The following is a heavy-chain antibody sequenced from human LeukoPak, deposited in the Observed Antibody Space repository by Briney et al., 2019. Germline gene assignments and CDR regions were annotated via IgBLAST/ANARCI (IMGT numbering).Heavy chain of an antibody. V-gene: IGHV3-66*01. CDR3: ARETPPSIAAAGGYFDY. CDR1: GFTVSSNY. Sequence: GGSLRLSCAASGFTVSSNYMSWVRQAPGKGLEWVSVIYSGGSTNYADSVKGRFTISRDNSKNTLYLQMNSLRAEDTAVYYCARETPPSIAAAGGYFDYWGQGTLVTVSS. CDR2: IYSGGST. D-gene: IGHD6-13*01. J-gene: IGHJ4*02.